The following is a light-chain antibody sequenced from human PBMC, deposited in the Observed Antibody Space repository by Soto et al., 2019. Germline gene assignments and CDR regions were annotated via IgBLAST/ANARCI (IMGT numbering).Light chain of an antibody. V-gene: IGKV1-16*01. Sequence: DIQMTQSPPSLSASVGDRVIITCRASQGITNYLAWFQQTPGKAPKSLIFSASNLQDGVPSRFSGRGSGTDFTLTISRLQPEDFATYYCQQYYIDPPTFGGGTKVDIK. CDR1: QGITNY. CDR2: SAS. J-gene: IGKJ4*01. CDR3: QQYYIDPPT.